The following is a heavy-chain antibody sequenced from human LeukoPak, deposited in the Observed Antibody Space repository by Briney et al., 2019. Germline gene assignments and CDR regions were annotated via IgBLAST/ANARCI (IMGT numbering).Heavy chain of an antibody. CDR3: ARGWGPLSGLLDY. CDR2: IWYDGSNK. Sequence: GGSLRLSCAASGFTFSSYGMHWVRQTPDKGLEWVAIIWYDGSNKYYADSVKGRFTISRDNSKNTLYLQMNSLRAEDTAVYYCARGWGPLSGLLDYWGQGTPVTVSS. CDR1: GFTFSSYG. D-gene: IGHD1-26*01. V-gene: IGHV3-33*01. J-gene: IGHJ4*02.